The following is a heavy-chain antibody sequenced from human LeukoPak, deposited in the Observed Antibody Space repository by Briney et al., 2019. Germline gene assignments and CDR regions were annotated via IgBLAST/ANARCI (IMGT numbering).Heavy chain of an antibody. CDR3: ARDAGYCSGGSCASNWFDP. Sequence: ASVKVSCKASGYTFTGYYMHWVRQAPGQGLEWMGWINPNSGGTNYAQKFQGRVTMTRDTSISTAYMELSRLRSDDTAVYYCARDAGYCSGGSCASNWFDPWGQGPLVTVSS. V-gene: IGHV1-2*02. D-gene: IGHD2-15*01. CDR2: INPNSGGT. J-gene: IGHJ5*02. CDR1: GYTFTGYY.